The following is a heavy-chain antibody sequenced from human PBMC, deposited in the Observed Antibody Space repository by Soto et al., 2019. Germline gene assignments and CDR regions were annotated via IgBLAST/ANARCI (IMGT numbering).Heavy chain of an antibody. D-gene: IGHD1-20*01. CDR1: GGTYSSYA. J-gene: IGHJ3*02. Sequence: QVQLVQSGPEVKEPGSSVKVSCKASGGTYSSYAITWVRQAPGHGLESMGGIIPTFGTANYAKKVQGRVTITADAATITAYTALSSLRSDDTAVYYCARPRAPSITGTTPHAWDIWGQGTKVTVSS. CDR3: ARPRAPSITGTTPHAWDI. V-gene: IGHV1-69*01. CDR2: IIPTFGTA.